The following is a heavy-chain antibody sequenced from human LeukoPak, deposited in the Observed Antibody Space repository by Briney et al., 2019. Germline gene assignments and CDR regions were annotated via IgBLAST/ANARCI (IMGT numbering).Heavy chain of an antibody. J-gene: IGHJ4*02. D-gene: IGHD3-22*01. CDR2: IIPIFGTA. CDR1: GGTFSSYA. CDR3: ARIYYDSSGYTPYDY. V-gene: IGHV1-69*13. Sequence: GASVKVSCKASGGTFSSYAISWVRQAPGQGLEWMGRIIPIFGTANYAQKFQGRVTITADESTSTAYMELSSLRSEDTAVYYCARIYYDSSGYTPYDYWGQGTLVTVSS.